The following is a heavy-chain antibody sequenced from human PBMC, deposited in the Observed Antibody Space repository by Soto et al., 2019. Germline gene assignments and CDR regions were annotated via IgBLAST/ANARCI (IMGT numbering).Heavy chain of an antibody. CDR2: ISYDGFNK. J-gene: IGHJ4*03. CDR1: GLTFTTYA. CDR3: ARVYGYTPGPSTQRFDR. V-gene: IGHV3-30-3*01. Sequence: GGYVTLSCAPSGLTFTTYAMQWVRQAPGKGLEWVAVISYDGFNKYYADSVKGRFTISRDNSTNTVSLQMSSLGAVETAVYYCARVYGYTPGPSTQRFDRWGQGTMVTVSS. D-gene: IGHD1-1*01.